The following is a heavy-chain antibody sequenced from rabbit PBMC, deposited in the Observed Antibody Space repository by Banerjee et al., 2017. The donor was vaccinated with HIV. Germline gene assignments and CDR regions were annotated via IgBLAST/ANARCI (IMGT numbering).Heavy chain of an antibody. D-gene: IGHD6-1*01. V-gene: IGHV1S40*01. CDR1: GFSFSSSYW. J-gene: IGHJ4*01. CDR2: IYAGSSGST. Sequence: QSLEESGGDLVKPGASLTLTCTASGFSFSSSYWICWVRQAPGKGLEWIACIYAGSSGSTYYASWAKGRFTITSNTNQNTVTLQMTSLTGADTATYFCARVPVGYGWDLWGQGTLVTVS. CDR3: ARVPVGYGWDL.